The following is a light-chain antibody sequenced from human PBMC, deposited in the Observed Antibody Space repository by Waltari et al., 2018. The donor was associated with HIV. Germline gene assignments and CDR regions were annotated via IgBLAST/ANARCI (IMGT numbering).Light chain of an antibody. CDR2: LNSDGSH. V-gene: IGLV4-69*01. J-gene: IGLJ3*02. Sequence: QLVLTQSPSASASLRASVKLTCTLSGAHSTYAIHWHPQQPEKGPRYLMKLNSDGSHSKGDGIPDRFSGSSSGPVRYLTISSLRSEDEGDYYCQTWGAGILVCGRGTKLTVL. CDR1: GAHSTYA. CDR3: QTWGAGILV.